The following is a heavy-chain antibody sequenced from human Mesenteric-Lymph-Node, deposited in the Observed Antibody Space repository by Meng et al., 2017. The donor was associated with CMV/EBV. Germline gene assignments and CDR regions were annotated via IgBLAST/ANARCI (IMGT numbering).Heavy chain of an antibody. D-gene: IGHD6-13*01. CDR2: ISPDDNT. CDR1: GFSVTTY. CDR3: ARDNRIAAAATGEGYYYYYGMDV. J-gene: IGHJ6*02. V-gene: IGHV3-53*05. Sequence: GESLKISCVASGFSVTTYMSWVRQAPGKGLEWVSVISPDDNTYYTDSVRGRFTISRDNSKNTLYLQMNSLRAEDTAVYYCARDNRIAAAATGEGYYYYYGMDVWGQGTTVTVSS.